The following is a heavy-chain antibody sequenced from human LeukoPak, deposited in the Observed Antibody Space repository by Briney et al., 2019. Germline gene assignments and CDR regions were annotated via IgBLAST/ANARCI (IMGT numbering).Heavy chain of an antibody. CDR2: ISSSSSYI. CDR3: GKDVLAGGLDV. V-gene: IGHV3-21*04. J-gene: IGHJ6*02. Sequence: GGSLRLSCAASGFTFSSYSMNWVRQAPGKGLEWVSSISSSSSYIYYADSVKGRFTISRDNAKNSLYLQMNSLRAEDTALYYCGKDVLAGGLDVWGHGTTVTVSS. CDR1: GFTFSSYS.